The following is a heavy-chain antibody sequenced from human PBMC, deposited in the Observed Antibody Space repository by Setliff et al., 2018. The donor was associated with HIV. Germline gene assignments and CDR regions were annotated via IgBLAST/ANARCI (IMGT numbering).Heavy chain of an antibody. J-gene: IGHJ4*02. Sequence: ASVKVSCKASGYTFTDYYIHWVRQAPGQGLEWMGRINPNSGGTNYAQKFQGRVTMTRDRSISPAYMELSRLISADTAVYYCARDRDNFWSGPFDYWGQGTLVTVSS. CDR1: GYTFTDYY. V-gene: IGHV1-2*06. CDR2: INPNSGGT. CDR3: ARDRDNFWSGPFDY. D-gene: IGHD3-3*01.